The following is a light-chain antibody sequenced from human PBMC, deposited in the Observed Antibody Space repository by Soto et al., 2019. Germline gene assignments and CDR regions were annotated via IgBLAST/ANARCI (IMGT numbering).Light chain of an antibody. CDR2: DVF. V-gene: IGKV3-11*01. J-gene: IGKJ4*01. Sequence: EIVLTQSPATLSLSPGERATLSCRASQSVDSYLAWYQQKPGQAPRLLIFDVFNRATGIPARFSGSGSGTDFTLTISRLEPEDFAVYYCQQRSNGLTFGGGTKVEMK. CDR1: QSVDSY. CDR3: QQRSNGLT.